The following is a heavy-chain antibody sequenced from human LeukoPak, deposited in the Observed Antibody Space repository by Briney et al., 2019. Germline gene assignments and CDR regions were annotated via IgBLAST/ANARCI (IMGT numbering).Heavy chain of an antibody. CDR1: GFTFGDYA. D-gene: IGHD4-17*01. CDR3: TTPRDGDRRYYYYYYMDV. J-gene: IGHJ6*03. CDR2: IRSKAYGGTT. Sequence: GGSLRLSCTAPGFTFGDYAMSWVRQAPGKGLEWVGFIRSKAYGGTTEYAASVKGRFTISRDDSKSIAYLQMNSLKTEDTAVYYCTTPRDGDRRYYYYYYMDVWGKGTTVTVSS. V-gene: IGHV3-49*04.